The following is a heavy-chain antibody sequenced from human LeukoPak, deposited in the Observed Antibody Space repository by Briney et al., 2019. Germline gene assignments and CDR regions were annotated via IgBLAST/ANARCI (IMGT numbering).Heavy chain of an antibody. CDR1: GYTFTSYG. V-gene: IGHV1-18*01. CDR2: ISAYNGNT. J-gene: IGHJ4*02. Sequence: GASVKVSCKASGYTFTSYGISWVRQAPGQGLVWMGWISAYNGNTNYAQKLQGRVTMTTDTSTSTAYMELRSLRSDDTAVYYCARDSYSSGSEFNFDYWGQGTLVAVSS. D-gene: IGHD6-19*01. CDR3: ARDSYSSGSEFNFDY.